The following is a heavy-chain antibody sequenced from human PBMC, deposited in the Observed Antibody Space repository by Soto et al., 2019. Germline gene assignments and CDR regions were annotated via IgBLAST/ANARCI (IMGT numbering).Heavy chain of an antibody. CDR3: AKEVDDFYDSSHNLDC. CDR1: GFTFSSYG. V-gene: IGHV3-NL1*01. D-gene: IGHD3-22*01. CDR2: IHRSGRSS. Sequence: QVQLVESGGGVVQPGRSLRLSCAASGFTFSSYGMHWVRQAPGKGLEWVSTIHRSGRSSYYADSVKGRFTISRDNSKNTLYLQMSSLRVEDTAVYFCAKEVDDFYDSSHNLDCWGRGTLVTVSS. J-gene: IGHJ4*02.